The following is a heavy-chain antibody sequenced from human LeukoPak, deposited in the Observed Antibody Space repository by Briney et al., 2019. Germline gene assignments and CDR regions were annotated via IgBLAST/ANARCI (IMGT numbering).Heavy chain of an antibody. V-gene: IGHV3-30-3*01. Sequence: GGSLRLSCAASGFTFSSYAMHWVRQAPGKGLEWVAVISYDGSNEYYADSVKGRFTISRDNSKNTLYLQMNSLRAEDTAVYYCARDRAYSGSPFDYWGQGTLVTVSS. CDR2: ISYDGSNE. CDR1: GFTFSSYA. D-gene: IGHD1-26*01. CDR3: ARDRAYSGSPFDY. J-gene: IGHJ4*02.